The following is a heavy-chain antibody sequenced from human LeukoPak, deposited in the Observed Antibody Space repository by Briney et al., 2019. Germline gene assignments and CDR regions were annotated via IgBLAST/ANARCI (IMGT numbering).Heavy chain of an antibody. D-gene: IGHD3-3*02. CDR3: ARRVALAPTSFYFEH. Sequence: MPGQSLKISCQASGYRFTNYSIGWVRQMPGKGLEWMGIIYHGDSDIIYSPSFQGQVTISADKSISTAYLQWARLKASDTAMYYCARRVALAPTSFYFEHWGQGTLVTVSS. CDR1: GYRFTNYS. V-gene: IGHV5-51*03. J-gene: IGHJ4*02. CDR2: IYHGDSDI.